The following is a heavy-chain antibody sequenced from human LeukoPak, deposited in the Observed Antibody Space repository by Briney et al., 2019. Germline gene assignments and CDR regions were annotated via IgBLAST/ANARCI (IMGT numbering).Heavy chain of an antibody. Sequence: SETLSLTCTVSGGSISSYYWSWIRQPPGKGLEWIGDIYYSGSTNYNPSLKSRVTISIDTSKNQFSLRLNSVTAADTAVYYCASAPAGYSGSYFYFQHWGQGTLITVSS. CDR2: IYYSGST. D-gene: IGHD6-13*01. CDR1: GGSISSYY. J-gene: IGHJ1*01. V-gene: IGHV4-59*03. CDR3: ASAPAGYSGSYFYFQH.